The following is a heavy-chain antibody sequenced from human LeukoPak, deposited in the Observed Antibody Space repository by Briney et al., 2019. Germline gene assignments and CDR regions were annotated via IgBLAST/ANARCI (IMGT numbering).Heavy chain of an antibody. Sequence: PGGSLRLSCAASGFTFSSYAMSWVRQAPGKGLDWVSSISTSGANTYYADSVKGRFTISRDNSKNTLYLQMNNLRAEDTAVYYCAKEEARSWTLGVDYWGQGTPVTVSS. CDR1: GFTFSSYA. CDR3: AKEEARSWTLGVDY. J-gene: IGHJ4*02. CDR2: ISTSGANT. D-gene: IGHD6-13*01. V-gene: IGHV3-23*01.